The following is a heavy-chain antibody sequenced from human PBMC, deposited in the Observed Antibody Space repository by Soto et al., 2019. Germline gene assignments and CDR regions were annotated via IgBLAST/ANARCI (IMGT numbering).Heavy chain of an antibody. CDR3: AKDRGYGSSTSCYEGGGAFDI. D-gene: IGHD2-2*01. J-gene: IGHJ3*02. CDR1: GFTFSSYA. V-gene: IGHV3-23*01. CDR2: ISGSGGST. Sequence: EVQLLESGGGLVQPGGSLRLSCAASGFTFSSYAMSWVRQAPGKGLEWVSAISGSGGSTYYADSVKGRFTISRDNSKNTLYLQMNSRRAEDTAVYYCAKDRGYGSSTSCYEGGGAFDIWGQGTMVTVSS.